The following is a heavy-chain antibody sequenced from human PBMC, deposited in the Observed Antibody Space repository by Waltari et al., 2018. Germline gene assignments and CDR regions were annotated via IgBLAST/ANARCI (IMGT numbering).Heavy chain of an antibody. CDR1: GFTFSSYG. Sequence: QVQLVESGGGVVQPGGSLRLSCAASGFTFSSYGMHWVRQAPGTGLEWVAFIRYDGSNKYYADSVKGRFTISRDNSKNTLYLQMNSLRAEDTAVYYCARKPPKDYYDSSGYYFDYWGQGTLVTVSS. V-gene: IGHV3-30*02. D-gene: IGHD3-22*01. J-gene: IGHJ4*02. CDR3: ARKPPKDYYDSSGYYFDY. CDR2: IRYDGSNK.